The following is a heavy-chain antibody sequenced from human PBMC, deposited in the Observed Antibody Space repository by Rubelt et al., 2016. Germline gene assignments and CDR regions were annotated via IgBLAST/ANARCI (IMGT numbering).Heavy chain of an antibody. V-gene: IGHV4-34*01. J-gene: IGHJ6*02. Sequence: QVQLQQWGAGLLKPSETLSLTCAVYGGSFSGYYWSWIRQPPGKGLEWIGEINHSGRTNYNPSLKSQVTTSADTSKICSSLKVSSVTAADTSVYYCARDFGSSTSCYYGVCYYGMDVWGQGTTVTVSS. D-gene: IGHD2-2*01. CDR2: INHSGRT. CDR3: ARDFGSSTSCYYGVCYYGMDV. CDR1: GGSFSGYY.